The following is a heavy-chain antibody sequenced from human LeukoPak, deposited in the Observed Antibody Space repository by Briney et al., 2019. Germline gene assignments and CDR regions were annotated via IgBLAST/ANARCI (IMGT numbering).Heavy chain of an antibody. CDR2: INPNSGGT. J-gene: IGHJ6*02. Sequence: GASVKVSCKASGYTFIGYYMHWVRQAPGQGLEWMGWINPNSGGTNYAQKFQGRVTMTRDTSISTAYMELSSLRSEDTAVYYCARNYGSGSYFYYYYGMDVWGQGTTVTVSS. V-gene: IGHV1-2*02. CDR3: ARNYGSGSYFYYYYGMDV. CDR1: GYTFIGYY. D-gene: IGHD3-10*01.